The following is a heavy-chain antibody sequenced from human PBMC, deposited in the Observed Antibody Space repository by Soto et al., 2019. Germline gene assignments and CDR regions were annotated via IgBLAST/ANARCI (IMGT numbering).Heavy chain of an antibody. CDR3: ATIGGSCPIGCDY. Sequence: ASVKVSCKASGGTFSSYTISWVRQAPGQGLEWMGRIIPILGIANYAQKFQGRVTITADKSTSTAYMELSSLRSEDTAVYYCATIGGSCPIGCDYWGQGTLVTVSS. V-gene: IGHV1-69*02. CDR2: IIPILGIA. D-gene: IGHD2-15*01. J-gene: IGHJ4*02. CDR1: GGTFSSYT.